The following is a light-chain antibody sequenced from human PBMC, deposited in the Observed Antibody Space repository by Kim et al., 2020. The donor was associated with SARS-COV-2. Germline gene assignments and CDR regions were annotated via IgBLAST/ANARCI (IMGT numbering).Light chain of an antibody. V-gene: IGKV3-20*01. CDR1: QSVTSNY. J-gene: IGKJ4*01. CDR3: QQYGSSPR. CDR2: GAS. Sequence: PGTLSLSPGERATLSCRASQSVTSNYLAWYQQKPGQTPRLLIYGASSRATGIPDRFSGSGSGTDFTLTISRLEPEDFAVYYCQQYGSSPRFG.